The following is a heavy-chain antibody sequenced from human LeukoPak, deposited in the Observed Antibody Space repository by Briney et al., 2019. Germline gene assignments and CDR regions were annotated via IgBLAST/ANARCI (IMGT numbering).Heavy chain of an antibody. J-gene: IGHJ4*02. V-gene: IGHV3-7*01. Sequence: PGGSLRLSCAASGFSISNYWMSWVRQGPGKGLEWVASINPDGSAERYVDSVKGRFTISGDNAKNSMYLQMNSLSAEDTALFYCARLFGGVTTFDYWGQGTLVTVSS. D-gene: IGHD4-17*01. CDR2: INPDGSAE. CDR3: ARLFGGVTTFDY. CDR1: GFSISNYW.